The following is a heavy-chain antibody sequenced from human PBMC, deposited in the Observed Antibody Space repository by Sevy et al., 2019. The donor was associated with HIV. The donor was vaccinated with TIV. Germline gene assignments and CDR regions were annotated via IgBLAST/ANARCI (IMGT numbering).Heavy chain of an antibody. CDR3: AKGGGGHYDPDEIGYYFYYYNMDV. J-gene: IGHJ6*03. CDR2: ISGSGTRT. D-gene: IGHD3-22*01. Sequence: GGSLRLSCAVSGFSFDSYGMTWVHQAPGKGLEWVSGISGSGTRTYYADSVKGRFSISRDNSKNRLYLQMNSLRSEDKAIDYCAKGGGGHYDPDEIGYYFYYYNMDVWGKGTTVTVSS. CDR1: GFSFDSYG. V-gene: IGHV3-23*01.